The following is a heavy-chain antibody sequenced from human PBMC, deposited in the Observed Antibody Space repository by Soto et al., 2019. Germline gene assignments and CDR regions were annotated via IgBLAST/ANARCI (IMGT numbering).Heavy chain of an antibody. Sequence: QVQLVQSGAEVKKPGSSVKVSCKASGGTFSSYTISWVRQAPGQGLEWMGRIIPILGIANYAQKFQGRVTIXXDXSXXTAYMELSSLRSEDTAVYYCARGQNYGGNSEYFQHWGQGTLVTVSS. D-gene: IGHD4-17*01. CDR3: ARGQNYGGNSEYFQH. CDR1: GGTFSSYT. J-gene: IGHJ1*01. V-gene: IGHV1-69*02. CDR2: IIPILGIA.